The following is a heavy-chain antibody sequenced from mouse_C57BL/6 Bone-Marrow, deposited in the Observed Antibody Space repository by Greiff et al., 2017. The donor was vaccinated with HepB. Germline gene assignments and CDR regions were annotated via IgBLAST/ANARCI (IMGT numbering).Heavy chain of an antibody. CDR1: GYSFTDYN. CDR2: INPNYGTT. V-gene: IGHV1-39*01. J-gene: IGHJ4*01. CDR3: ARSSTGTYAMDY. D-gene: IGHD4-1*02. Sequence: EVQLQQSGPELVKPGASVKISCKASGYSFTDYNMNWVQQSNGKSLEWIGVINPNYGTTSYNQKFKGKATLTVDQSSSTAYTQLNSLTSEDSSVYYCARSSTGTYAMDYWGQGTSVTVSS.